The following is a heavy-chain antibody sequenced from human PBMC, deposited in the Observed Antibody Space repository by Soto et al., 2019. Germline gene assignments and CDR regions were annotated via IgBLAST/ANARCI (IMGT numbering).Heavy chain of an antibody. V-gene: IGHV4-61*01. J-gene: IGHJ4*02. Sequence: QVQLQESGPGLVKPSETLSLTCAVSGASVSSSSYFWTWIRQPPGKGLEWIGYIYFTRRTTDNPSLKSRLTISLDTSKNQFSLNLNSVTAADTAMYYCARVDGSGTYSLFDYWGQGTLVTVSS. CDR2: IYFTRRT. CDR3: ARVDGSGTYSLFDY. CDR1: GASVSSSSYF. D-gene: IGHD3-10*01.